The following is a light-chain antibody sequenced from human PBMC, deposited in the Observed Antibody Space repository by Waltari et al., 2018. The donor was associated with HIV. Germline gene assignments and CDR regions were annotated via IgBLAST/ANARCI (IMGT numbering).Light chain of an antibody. CDR1: SPIIGSGS. CDR2: RNN. V-gene: IGLV1-47*01. CDR3: AVWDGSLSDYV. Sequence: QSVVTHPPSASGTPGQRVTISCSRSSPIIGSGSFCWYQQLPGMAPKPLIHRNNQRPSGVPDRFSGSKSGTSASLTISGLRSEDEADYYCAVWDGSLSDYVFGSGTQVTVL. J-gene: IGLJ1*01.